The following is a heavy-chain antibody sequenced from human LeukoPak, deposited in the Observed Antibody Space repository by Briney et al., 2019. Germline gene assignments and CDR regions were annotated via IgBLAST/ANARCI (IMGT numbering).Heavy chain of an antibody. D-gene: IGHD6-19*01. CDR3: ARMGSGWRHGFDY. J-gene: IGHJ4*02. Sequence: SETLSLTCTVSGGSISSYYWVWIRQSPGRGLEWIGYIYYSGSTNYNPSLKGRVTMSVDTSKNQFSLNLNSVTAADTAVYYCARMGSGWRHGFDYWGQGTLVTVSS. V-gene: IGHV4-59*01. CDR1: GGSISSYY. CDR2: IYYSGST.